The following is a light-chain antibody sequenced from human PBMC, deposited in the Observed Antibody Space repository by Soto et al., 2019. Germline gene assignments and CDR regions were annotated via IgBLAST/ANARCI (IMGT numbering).Light chain of an antibody. Sequence: QSVLTQPPSASGTPGQRVTISCSGSNSNIGTNTINWYQQLPGTAPKLLIHSNDVRPSGVPDRFSGSKSGTSASLAISGLQSEDEADYYCEAWDDSRYGAVFGGGTKPPS. V-gene: IGLV1-44*01. CDR2: SND. CDR3: EAWDDSRYGAV. J-gene: IGLJ2*01. CDR1: NSNIGTNT.